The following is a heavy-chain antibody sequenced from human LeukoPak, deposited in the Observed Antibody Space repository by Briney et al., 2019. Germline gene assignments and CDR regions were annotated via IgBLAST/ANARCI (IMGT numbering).Heavy chain of an antibody. CDR1: GVTFSDYY. CDR2: ISSSGSTI. V-gene: IGHV3-11*01. CDR3: ARVRRDQGASYYYYGMDV. D-gene: IGHD1-26*01. Sequence: GGSLRLSCAASGVTFSDYYMSWIRQAPGEGLEWVSYISSSGSTIYYADSVKGRFTISRDNAKNSLYLQMNSLRAEDTAVYYCARVRRDQGASYYYYGMDVWGQGTTVTVSS. J-gene: IGHJ6*02.